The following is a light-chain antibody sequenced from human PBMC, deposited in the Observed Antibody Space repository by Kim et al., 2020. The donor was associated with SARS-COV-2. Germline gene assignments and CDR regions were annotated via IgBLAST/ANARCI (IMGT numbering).Light chain of an antibody. Sequence: GPRVTISCSGSSSNIGINFSNWYQQLPVTAPKLLIYDSNQQPSGVPDRFSGSKSGTSASLAISGLQSEDEADYFCATWDDSLTGFVLGTGTKVTVL. V-gene: IGLV1-44*01. J-gene: IGLJ1*01. CDR1: SSNIGINF. CDR3: ATWDDSLTGFV. CDR2: DSN.